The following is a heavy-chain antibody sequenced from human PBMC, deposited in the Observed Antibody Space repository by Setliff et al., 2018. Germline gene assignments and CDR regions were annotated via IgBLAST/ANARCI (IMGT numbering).Heavy chain of an antibody. CDR1: GYTFRNYA. V-gene: IGHV1-18*01. J-gene: IGHJ4*02. CDR2: ISVYNGDT. D-gene: IGHD5-18*01. Sequence: ASVKVSCKASGYTFRNYAFAWVRQAPGQGLEWVGWISVYNGDTNYAQKFQGRVTLTPDTSTSTAYMELRSLTSDDSAFYYCARAPSVELVTIRTNSWFTYWGQGTLVTVSS. CDR3: ARAPSVELVTIRTNSWFTY.